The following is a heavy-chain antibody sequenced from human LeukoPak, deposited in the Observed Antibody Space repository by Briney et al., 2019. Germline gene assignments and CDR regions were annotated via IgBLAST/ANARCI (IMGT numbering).Heavy chain of an antibody. D-gene: IGHD2-21*01. CDR2: INHSGST. Sequence: PSETLSLTCAVYGGSFSGYYWSWIRQPPGKGLEWIGEINHSGSTNYNPSLKSRVTISVDTSKNQFSLKLSSVTAADTAVYYCATADSHVFDYWGQGTLVTVSS. J-gene: IGHJ4*02. CDR3: ATADSHVFDY. V-gene: IGHV4-34*01. CDR1: GGSFSGYY.